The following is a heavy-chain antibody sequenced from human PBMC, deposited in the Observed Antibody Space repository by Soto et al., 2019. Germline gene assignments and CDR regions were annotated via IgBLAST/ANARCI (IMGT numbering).Heavy chain of an antibody. J-gene: IGHJ4*02. CDR2: IYYSGST. CDR1: GGSVSSGSNY. V-gene: IGHV4-61*01. Sequence: SDTLSLTCTVSGGSVSSGSNYWSLIRQPPGKGLEWIGYIYYSGSTNYNPSLKSRVTISVDTSKNQFSLKLSSVTAADTAVYYCARLNPRRHFDYWGQGTLVTVSS. CDR3: ARLNPRRHFDY.